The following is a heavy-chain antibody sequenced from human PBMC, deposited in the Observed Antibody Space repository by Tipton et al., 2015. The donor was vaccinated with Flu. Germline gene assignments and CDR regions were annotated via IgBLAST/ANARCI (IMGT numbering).Heavy chain of an antibody. CDR3: ARGSDNANVYLDY. CDR1: GDSIGSPYF. V-gene: IGHV4-38-2*02. J-gene: IGHJ4*02. Sequence: TLSLTCSVSGDSIGSPYFWAWVRQPPGKGLEWIGNIHRSGSTYHNPSLKSRVTISVDPSKNQFSLKVTSLTAADTAVYYCARGSDNANVYLDYWGRGTLVTVSS. CDR2: IHRSGST. D-gene: IGHD6-19*01.